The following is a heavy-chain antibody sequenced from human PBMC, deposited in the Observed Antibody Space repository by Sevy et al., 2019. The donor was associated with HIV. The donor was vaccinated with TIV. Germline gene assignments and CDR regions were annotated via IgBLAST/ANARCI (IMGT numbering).Heavy chain of an antibody. V-gene: IGHV3-23*01. D-gene: IGHD5-18*01. Sequence: GGSLRLSCAASGFTFSNYDMSWVRQTPGKGLEWVSAISGSAHRTYYTDSVKGRFTISRDNSKNMLFLQMNSLRAEDTAVYYCVKEVSEYSYSDYWGQGTLVTVSS. CDR1: GFTFSNYD. CDR3: VKEVSEYSYSDY. CDR2: ISGSAHRT. J-gene: IGHJ4*02.